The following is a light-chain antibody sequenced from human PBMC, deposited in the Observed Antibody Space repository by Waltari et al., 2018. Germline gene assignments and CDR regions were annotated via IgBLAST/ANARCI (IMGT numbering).Light chain of an antibody. J-gene: IGLJ2*01. Sequence: QSVLTQLPSASGATAKRVTIACSGTSSYIGGNYVKWDRQLPVTAPNLLIYTNNQRPSGVPDRFSGSKSGTSASLAISGLRSEDEADYYCAAWDDSLSGPHVVFGGGTKLTVL. CDR1: SSYIGGNY. V-gene: IGLV1-47*01. CDR3: AAWDDSLSGPHVV. CDR2: TNN.